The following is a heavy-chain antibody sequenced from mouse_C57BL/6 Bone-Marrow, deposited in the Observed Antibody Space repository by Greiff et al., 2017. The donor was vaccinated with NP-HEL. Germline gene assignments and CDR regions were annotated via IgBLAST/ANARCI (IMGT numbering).Heavy chain of an antibody. CDR2: ISSGGDYI. CDR3: TRDNNYYGSSADY. CDR1: GFTFSSYA. J-gene: IGHJ2*01. Sequence: EVKLEASGEGLVKPGGSLKLSCAASGFTFSSYAMSWVRQTPEQRLEWVAYISSGGDYIYYADTVKGRFTISRDNARNTLDLQMSSLKSEDTAMEYCTRDNNYYGSSADYWGQGTTLTVSS. V-gene: IGHV5-9-1*02. D-gene: IGHD1-1*01.